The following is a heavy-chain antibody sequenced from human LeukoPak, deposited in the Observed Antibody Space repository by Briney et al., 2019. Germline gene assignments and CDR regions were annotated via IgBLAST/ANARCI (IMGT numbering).Heavy chain of an antibody. D-gene: IGHD3-22*01. Sequence: SETLSLTCTVSGGSISSGDYYWSWIRQPPGKGLEWIGYIYYSGSTYYNPSLKSRVTISVGTSKNQFSLKLSSVTAADTAVYYCAREGGYYDSSGYYSLALGYWGQGTLVTVSS. J-gene: IGHJ4*02. CDR1: GGSISSGDYY. V-gene: IGHV4-30-4*01. CDR3: AREGGYYDSSGYYSLALGY. CDR2: IYYSGST.